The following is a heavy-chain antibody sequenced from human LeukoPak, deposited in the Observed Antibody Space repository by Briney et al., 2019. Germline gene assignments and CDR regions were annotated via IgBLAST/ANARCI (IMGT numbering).Heavy chain of an antibody. Sequence: GSLRLSCAASGFTFSNYAMHWVRQAPGKGLEWVAVIWYDGGKKYYADSVKGRFTISRDNSKNTLYLQMNSLRAEDTAVYYCARGGEPSIAARPYYFDYWGQGTLVTVSS. CDR3: ARGGEPSIAARPYYFDY. D-gene: IGHD6-6*01. CDR1: GFTFSNYA. J-gene: IGHJ4*02. V-gene: IGHV3-33*01. CDR2: IWYDGGKK.